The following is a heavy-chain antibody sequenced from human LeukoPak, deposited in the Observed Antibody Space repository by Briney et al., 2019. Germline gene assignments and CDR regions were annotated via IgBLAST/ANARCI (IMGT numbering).Heavy chain of an antibody. CDR1: GFTFSSYA. D-gene: IGHD6-13*01. CDR2: ISGSGGST. V-gene: IGHV3-23*01. J-gene: IGHJ4*02. CDR3: AKDRDSSSWYSSDPAY. Sequence: GGSLRLSCAASGFTFSSYAMSWVRQAPGKGLEWVSAISGSGGSTYYADSVKGRFTISRDNSKNTLYLQMNSLRAEDTAVYYCAKDRDSSSWYSSDPAYWGQGTLVTVSS.